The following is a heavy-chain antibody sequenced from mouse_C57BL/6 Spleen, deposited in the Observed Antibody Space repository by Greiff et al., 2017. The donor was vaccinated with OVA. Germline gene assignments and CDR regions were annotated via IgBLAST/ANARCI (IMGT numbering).Heavy chain of an antibody. J-gene: IGHJ4*01. CDR2: IDPSDSYT. CDR3: ARREVAPYYYAMDY. Sequence: QVQLQQPGAELVMPGASVKLSCKASGYTFTSYWMHWVKQRPGQGLEWIGEIDPSDSYTNYNQKFKGKSTLTVDKSSSTAYMQLSSLTSEDSAVYYCARREVAPYYYAMDYWGQGTSVAVSS. D-gene: IGHD1-1*01. CDR1: GYTFTSYW. V-gene: IGHV1-69*01.